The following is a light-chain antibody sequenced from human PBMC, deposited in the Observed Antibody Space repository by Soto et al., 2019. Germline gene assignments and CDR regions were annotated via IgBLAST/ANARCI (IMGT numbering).Light chain of an antibody. V-gene: IGLV2-8*01. CDR2: EVT. J-gene: IGLJ1*01. Sequence: QSALAQPPSSSGSPGQSVTISCNGTSNDVGGYNYVSWYQQHPGRAPKLIIYEVTQRPSGVPDRFSGSKSGNTASLTVSGLQAEDEADYYCNSYAGSNSPYVFGTGTKVTVL. CDR3: NSYAGSNSPYV. CDR1: SNDVGGYNY.